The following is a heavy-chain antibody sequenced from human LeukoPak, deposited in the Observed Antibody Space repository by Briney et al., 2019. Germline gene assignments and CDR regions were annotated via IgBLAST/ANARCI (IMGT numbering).Heavy chain of an antibody. J-gene: IGHJ4*02. Sequence: ASVNVSCKASGYTFTSYDINWVRQATGQGLEWMGWMNPNSGNTGYAQKFQGRVTMTRNTSISTAYMELSSLRSEDTAVYYCARDIVGATPDDYWGQGTLVTVSS. CDR2: MNPNSGNT. CDR1: GYTFTSYD. D-gene: IGHD1-26*01. V-gene: IGHV1-8*01. CDR3: ARDIVGATPDDY.